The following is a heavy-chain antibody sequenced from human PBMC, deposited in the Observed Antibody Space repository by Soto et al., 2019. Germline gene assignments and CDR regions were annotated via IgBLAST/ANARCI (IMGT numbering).Heavy chain of an antibody. CDR3: ARGADYYAGSAYDQNYWYFDL. Sequence: QVQLVQSGAEEKKPGASVKVSCKASGYTFIIYTMHWVRQAPGQRLEWMGWINAGNGNTKYSQKFQDRVTISRDTSASTAYLELNRLRSEDTAVYYCARGADYYAGSAYDQNYWYFDLWGRGTLVTVSS. V-gene: IGHV1-3*05. CDR1: GYTFIIYT. CDR2: INAGNGNT. J-gene: IGHJ2*01. D-gene: IGHD3-22*01.